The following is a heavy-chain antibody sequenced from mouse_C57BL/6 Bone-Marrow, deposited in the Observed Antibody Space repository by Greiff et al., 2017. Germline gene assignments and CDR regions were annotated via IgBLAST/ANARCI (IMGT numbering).Heavy chain of an antibody. V-gene: IGHV5-4*01. CDR3: AREGGGYDYDRGAWFAY. CDR2: ISDGGSYT. CDR1: GFTFSSYA. J-gene: IGHJ3*01. D-gene: IGHD2-4*01. Sequence: EVKLVESGGGLVKPGGSLKLSCAASGFTFSSYAMSWVRQTPEKRLEWVATISDGGSYTYYPDHVKGRFTISRDHAKNNLYLQMSHLKSEDTAMYYCAREGGGYDYDRGAWFAYWGQGTLVTVSA.